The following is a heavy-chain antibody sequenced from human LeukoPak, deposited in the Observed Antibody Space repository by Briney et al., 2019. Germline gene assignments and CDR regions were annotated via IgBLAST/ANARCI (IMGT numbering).Heavy chain of an antibody. CDR3: ARDLAGDYGMDV. Sequence: GGSLGLSCAASGFTFSSYGMHWVRQAPGKGLEWVAVISYDGSNKYYADSVKGRFTISRDNSKNTLYLQMNSLRAEDTAVYYCARDLAGDYGMDVWGQGTTVTVSS. CDR2: ISYDGSNK. V-gene: IGHV3-30*03. CDR1: GFTFSSYG. J-gene: IGHJ6*02. D-gene: IGHD3-16*01.